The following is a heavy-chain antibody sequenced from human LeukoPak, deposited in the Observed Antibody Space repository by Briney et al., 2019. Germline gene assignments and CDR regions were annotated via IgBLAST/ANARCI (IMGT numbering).Heavy chain of an antibody. V-gene: IGHV4-39*07. CDR1: GGSISSSSYY. Sequence: PSETLSLTCTVSGGSISSSSYYWGWIRQPPGKGLEWIGSIYYSGSTYYNPSLKSRVTISVDTSKNQFSLKLSSVTAADTAVYYCARVGPSTLDAFDIWGQGTMVTVSS. CDR3: ARVGPSTLDAFDI. D-gene: IGHD2-2*01. CDR2: IYYSGST. J-gene: IGHJ3*02.